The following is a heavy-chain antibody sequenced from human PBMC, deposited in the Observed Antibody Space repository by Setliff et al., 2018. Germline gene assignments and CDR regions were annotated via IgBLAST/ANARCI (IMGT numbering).Heavy chain of an antibody. CDR1: W. Sequence: WMSWVRQAPGKGLEWAGRIKSYGSGGTIDYAAPVEGRFTISRDDSKNTVYLQMSSLKIEDTAVYYCVHNADFIGTFNTWGQGTMVTVSS. CDR3: VHNADFIGTFNT. J-gene: IGHJ3*01. CDR2: IKSYGSGGTI. V-gene: IGHV3-15*01. D-gene: IGHD2-8*01.